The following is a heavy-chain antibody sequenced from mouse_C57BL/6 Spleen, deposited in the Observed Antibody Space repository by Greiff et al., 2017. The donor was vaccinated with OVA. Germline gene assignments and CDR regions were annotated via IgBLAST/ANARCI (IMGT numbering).Heavy chain of an antibody. D-gene: IGHD2-4*01. CDR3: ARDDYDYGSGYFDV. J-gene: IGHJ1*03. CDR1: GYTFTDYN. Sequence: VQLQQSGPELVKPGASVKIPCKASGYTFTDYNMDWVKQSHGKSLEWIGDINPNNGGTIYNQKFKGKATLTVDKSSSTAYMELRSLTSEDTAVYYCARDDYDYGSGYFDVWGTGTTVTVSS. CDR2: INPNNGGT. V-gene: IGHV1-18*01.